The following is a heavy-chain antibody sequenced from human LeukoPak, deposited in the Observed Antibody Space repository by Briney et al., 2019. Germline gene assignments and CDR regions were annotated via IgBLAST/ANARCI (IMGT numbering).Heavy chain of an antibody. Sequence: SETLSLTCTVSGGSISSYYWSWIRQTPGKGLEWIGYIYYSGSTNFNPSLKSRVAISVDTSKNQFSLKLSSVTAADTAVYYCASGDYDILTGYSNFDYWGQGTLVTVSS. CDR2: IYYSGST. J-gene: IGHJ4*02. D-gene: IGHD3-9*01. CDR1: GGSISSYY. CDR3: ASGDYDILTGYSNFDY. V-gene: IGHV4-59*12.